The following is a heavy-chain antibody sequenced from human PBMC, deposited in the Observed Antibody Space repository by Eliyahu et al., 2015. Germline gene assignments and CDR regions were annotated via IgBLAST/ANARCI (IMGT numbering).Heavy chain of an antibody. CDR2: ISSSSSYI. V-gene: IGHV3-21*01. Sequence: EVQLVESGGGLVKPGGSLRLXCXASGFTFXSYNXXWVRXAPGKGLEWVSSISSSSSYIHYADSVKGRLIISRDNAKNSLYLQMNSLRAEDTAVYYCATQSSYYDILTGYYPAYFDYWGQGTLVTVSS. CDR1: GFTFXSYN. D-gene: IGHD3-9*01. CDR3: ATQSSYYDILTGYYPAYFDY. J-gene: IGHJ4*02.